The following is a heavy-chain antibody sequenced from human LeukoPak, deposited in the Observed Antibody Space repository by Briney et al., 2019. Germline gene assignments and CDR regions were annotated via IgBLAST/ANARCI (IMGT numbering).Heavy chain of an antibody. V-gene: IGHV4-34*01. CDR2: INHSGST. Sequence: KSSETLSLTCAVYGGSFSGYYWSWIRQPPGKGLEWIGEINHSGSTNYNPSLKSRVTISVDTSKNQFSLKLSSVTAADTAVYYCARESSDYYDSSGYPIFDYWGQGTLVTVSS. CDR3: ARESSDYYDSSGYPIFDY. D-gene: IGHD3-22*01. CDR1: GGSFSGYY. J-gene: IGHJ4*02.